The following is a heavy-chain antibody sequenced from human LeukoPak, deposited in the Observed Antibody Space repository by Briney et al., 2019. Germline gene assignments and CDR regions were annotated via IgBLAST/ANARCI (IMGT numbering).Heavy chain of an antibody. CDR1: GFTFGSYW. D-gene: IGHD7-27*01. J-gene: IGHJ4*02. V-gene: IGHV3-74*03. CDR2: VNNDGSST. Sequence: GGSLRLSCAASGFTFGSYWIHWVRQAPGKGLVWVSRVNNDGSSTTYADTVKGRFTISRDNVKNTVYLQMNSLRDEDTAVYYCARDMNDGAHWGYFDDWGQGALVTVSS. CDR3: ARDMNDGAHWGYFDD.